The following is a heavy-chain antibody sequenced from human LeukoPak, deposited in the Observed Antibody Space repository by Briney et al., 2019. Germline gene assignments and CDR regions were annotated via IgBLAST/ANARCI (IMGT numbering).Heavy chain of an antibody. J-gene: IGHJ4*02. CDR1: GFTFSSYA. Sequence: PGGSLRLSCATSGFTFSSYAFHWVRQALGKGLEWVATMSFDVNNKYYADSVRGRFTISRDNSKNTLYLQMNSLRAEDTAVYSCARGYCTNSSCYNDYWGQGTLVTVSS. D-gene: IGHD2-2*02. CDR2: MSFDVNNK. V-gene: IGHV3-30*04. CDR3: ARGYCTNSSCYNDY.